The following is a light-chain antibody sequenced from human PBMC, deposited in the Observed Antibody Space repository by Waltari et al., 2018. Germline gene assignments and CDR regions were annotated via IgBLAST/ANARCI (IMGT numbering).Light chain of an antibody. CDR2: GKN. J-gene: IGLJ2*01. V-gene: IGLV3-19*01. CDR1: SLRTYY. Sequence: SSELTQDPAVSVALGQTVRITCQGDSLRTYYASCYQQKPGQAPVLVFYGKNNRPSGIPDRFSDSSSGNTASLIITGTQAEDEAVYYCNSRDTIGDHVVFGGGTKLTVL. CDR3: NSRDTIGDHVV.